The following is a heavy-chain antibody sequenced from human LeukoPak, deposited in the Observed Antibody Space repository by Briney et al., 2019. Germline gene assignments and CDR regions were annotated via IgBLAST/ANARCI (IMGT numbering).Heavy chain of an antibody. J-gene: IGHJ4*02. CDR2: IIPIFGTA. V-gene: IGHV1-69*01. CDR1: GGTFSIYA. CDR3: ARGPYCSSTSCKTGSVVDY. Sequence: EASVTVSFTASGGTFSIYAISWVRQAPGQGLEWMGGIIPIFGTANYAQKFQGRVTVTADESTSTAYMELSSLRSEDTAVYYCARGPYCSSTSCKTGSVVDYWGQGTLVTVSS. D-gene: IGHD2-2*01.